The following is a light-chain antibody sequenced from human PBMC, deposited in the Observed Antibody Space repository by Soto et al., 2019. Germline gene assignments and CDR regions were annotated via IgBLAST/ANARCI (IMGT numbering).Light chain of an antibody. Sequence: EIVLTQSPGTLSLSPGERATLSCRASQSVSSSYLAWYQQKPGQAPSLLIYVSSSRATGIPYRFSGSGSGTDFTLTISRLEPEDFAVYYCQQYGSSPVTFGQGTRLEIK. J-gene: IGKJ5*01. CDR3: QQYGSSPVT. CDR1: QSVSSSY. CDR2: VSS. V-gene: IGKV3-20*01.